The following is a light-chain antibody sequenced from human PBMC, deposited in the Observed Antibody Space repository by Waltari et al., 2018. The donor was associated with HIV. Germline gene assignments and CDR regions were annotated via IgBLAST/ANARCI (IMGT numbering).Light chain of an antibody. Sequence: AVTQPASVSVLPGQSTTISCTGADTDFSLYKFVSWYQQHSGKPPRLILYDVDSRASGVSDRFSGSMSGNTASLTISGLRAEDEGHYYCASFTGDNTVMFGGGTEVTVL. J-gene: IGLJ3*02. CDR1: DTDFSLYKF. CDR3: ASFTGDNTVM. V-gene: IGLV2-14*03. CDR2: DVD.